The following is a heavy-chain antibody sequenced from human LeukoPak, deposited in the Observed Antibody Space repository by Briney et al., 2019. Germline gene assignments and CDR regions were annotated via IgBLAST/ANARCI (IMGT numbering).Heavy chain of an antibody. Sequence: SETLSLTCTVSGGSISSYYWSWIRQPPGKGLEWIGYIYYSGSINYNPSLKSRVTISVDTSKNQFSLKLSSVTAADTAIYYCARAVSGRFDYWGQGTLVTVSS. D-gene: IGHD6-19*01. J-gene: IGHJ4*02. V-gene: IGHV4-59*08. CDR3: ARAVSGRFDY. CDR1: GGSISSYY. CDR2: IYYSGSI.